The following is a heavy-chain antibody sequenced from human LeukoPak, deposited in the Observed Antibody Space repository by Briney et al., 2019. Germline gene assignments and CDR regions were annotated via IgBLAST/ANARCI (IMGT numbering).Heavy chain of an antibody. V-gene: IGHV1-46*01. CDR3: ARDYGGHGWTRGNWFDP. CDR2: INPSGGST. D-gene: IGHD4-23*01. CDR1: GYTFTSYY. J-gene: IGHJ5*02. Sequence: ASVKVSCKASGYTFTSYYMHWVRQAPGQGLEWMGIINPSGGSTSYAQKFQGRVTVTRDTSTSTVYMELSSLRSEDTAVYYCARDYGGHGWTRGNWFDPWGQGTLVTVSS.